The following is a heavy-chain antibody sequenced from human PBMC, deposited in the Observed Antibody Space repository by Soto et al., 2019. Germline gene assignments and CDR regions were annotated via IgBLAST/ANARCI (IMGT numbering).Heavy chain of an antibody. CDR3: ARAPRIAPDAFEI. V-gene: IGHV1-3*01. CDR2: INAGNGNT. J-gene: IGHJ3*02. D-gene: IGHD6-13*01. Sequence: ASVKVSCKASGYTFTSYAMHWVRQAPGQRLEWMGWINAGNGNTKYSQKFQGRVTITRDTSASTAYMELSSLRSEDTAVYYCARAPRIAPDAFEIWGQGTMVTVSS. CDR1: GYTFTSYA.